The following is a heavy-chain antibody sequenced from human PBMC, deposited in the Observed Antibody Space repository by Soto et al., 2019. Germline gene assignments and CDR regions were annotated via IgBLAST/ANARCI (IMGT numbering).Heavy chain of an antibody. CDR2: ISSSSSYI. J-gene: IGHJ4*02. Sequence: EVQLVESGGGLVKPGGSLRLSCAASGFTFSSYSMNWVRQAPGKGLEWVSSISSSSSYIYYADSVKGRFTISRDNAKNSLYLQLNSLRAEDTAVYYCAREVRSGWYGGSDYWGQGTLLTVSS. D-gene: IGHD6-19*01. CDR3: AREVRSGWYGGSDY. CDR1: GFTFSSYS. V-gene: IGHV3-21*01.